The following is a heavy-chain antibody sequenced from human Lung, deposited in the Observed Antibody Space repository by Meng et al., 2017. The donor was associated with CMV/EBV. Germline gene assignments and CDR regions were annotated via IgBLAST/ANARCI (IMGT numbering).Heavy chain of an antibody. CDR3: ARDFSDIVVVPAAMGGFDP. J-gene: IGHJ5*02. CDR2: IYHSGST. V-gene: IGHV4-4*02. Sequence: SSRNWWSGVRQTPGKGLEWIGEIYHSGSTNYNPSLRSRVTISVDKSKNQFSLKLSSVTAADTAVYYCARDFSDIVVVPAAMGGFDPWGQGTLVTVSS. D-gene: IGHD2-2*01. CDR1: SSRNW.